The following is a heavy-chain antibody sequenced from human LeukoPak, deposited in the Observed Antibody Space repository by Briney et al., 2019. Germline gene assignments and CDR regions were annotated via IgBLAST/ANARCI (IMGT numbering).Heavy chain of an antibody. CDR3: AREPGYYDILTGSTGVWYFDY. Sequence: ASVKLSCMASGYTFTSYCIGWVRQAPGQGLEWMGWISAYDGNTNYAQKLQGRVTMTTAPSTSTSQKELRRLRSDHTAVNYSAREPGYYDILTGSTGVWYFDYWGQGTLVTVSS. D-gene: IGHD3-9*01. J-gene: IGHJ4*02. CDR1: GYTFTSYC. V-gene: IGHV1-18*01. CDR2: ISAYDGNT.